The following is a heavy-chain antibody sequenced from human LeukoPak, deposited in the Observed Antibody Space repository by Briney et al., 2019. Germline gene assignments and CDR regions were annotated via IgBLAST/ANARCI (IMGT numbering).Heavy chain of an antibody. D-gene: IGHD6-6*01. CDR2: MYYSGTT. J-gene: IGHJ4*02. CDR3: ARAYSSSSFYFDY. Sequence: SETLSLTCTVSGGSISSGGFYWSWIRQHPGQGLEWIGYMYYSGTTFYSPSLKSRLSISVDTSKNQFSLKLSSVTAADTAVYYCARAYSSSSFYFDYWGQGTLVTVSS. V-gene: IGHV4-31*03. CDR1: GGSISSGGFY.